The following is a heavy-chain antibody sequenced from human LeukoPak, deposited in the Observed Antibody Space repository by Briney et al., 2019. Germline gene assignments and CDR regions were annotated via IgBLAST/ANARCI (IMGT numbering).Heavy chain of an antibody. V-gene: IGHV3-30*18. CDR2: ISYDGSNK. CDR1: GFTFSSYG. CDR3: AKSRAYCGGDCYSAFDI. J-gene: IGHJ3*02. Sequence: GGSLRLSCAASGFTFSSYGVHWVRPAPGKGLEWVAVISYDGSNKYYADSVKGRFTISRDNSKNTLYLQMNSLSAEDTALYYCAKSRAYCGGDCYSAFDIWGQRTIVTVSS. D-gene: IGHD2-21*02.